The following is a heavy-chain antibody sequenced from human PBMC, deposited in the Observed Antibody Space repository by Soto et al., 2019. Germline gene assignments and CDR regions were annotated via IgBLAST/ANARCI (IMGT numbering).Heavy chain of an antibody. J-gene: IGHJ4*02. CDR3: ARVPIAAAGTGLDY. Sequence: QVQLQQWGAGLLKPSETLSLTCAVYGGSFSGYYWSWIRQPPGKGLEWIGEINHSGSTNYNPYLKSRVTIAVDTSKNQFSLTLSSVTAAGTAVYYCARVPIAAAGTGLDYWGQGTLVTVSS. D-gene: IGHD6-13*01. CDR2: INHSGST. V-gene: IGHV4-34*01. CDR1: GGSFSGYY.